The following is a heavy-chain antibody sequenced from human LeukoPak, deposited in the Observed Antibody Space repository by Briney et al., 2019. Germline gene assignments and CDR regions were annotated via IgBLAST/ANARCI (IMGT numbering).Heavy chain of an antibody. D-gene: IGHD6-13*01. CDR3: ARVHPGSSSPGLGESGP. CDR2: IYYSGST. J-gene: IGHJ5*02. Sequence: SETLSLTCTVSGGSISSSTYYWGGIRQPPGKGLEWIGSIYYSGSTYYNPSLKSRVTISVDTSKNQFSLKLSSVTAADTAVYYCARVHPGSSSPGLGESGPWGQGTLVTVSS. V-gene: IGHV4-39*07. CDR1: GGSISSSTYY.